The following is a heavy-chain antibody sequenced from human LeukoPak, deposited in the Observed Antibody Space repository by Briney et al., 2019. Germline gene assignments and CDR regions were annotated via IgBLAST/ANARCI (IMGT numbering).Heavy chain of an antibody. V-gene: IGHV3-74*03. D-gene: IGHD4-11*01. CDR1: GFTFSSYW. CDR3: ARAMTTIKRDAFDI. CDR2: INSDGSSI. J-gene: IGHJ3*02. Sequence: GGSLRLSCAASGFTFSSYWMHWVRQAPGKGLVWVSRINSDGSSITYADSVKGRFTISRDNAKNSLYLQMNSLRAEDTAVYYCARAMTTIKRDAFDIWGQGTMVTVSS.